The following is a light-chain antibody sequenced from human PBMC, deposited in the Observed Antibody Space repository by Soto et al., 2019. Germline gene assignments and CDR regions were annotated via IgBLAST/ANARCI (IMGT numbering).Light chain of an antibody. J-gene: IGKJ5*01. Sequence: EIVMTQSPATLSVSPGERATLSCRASQSVKTNLAWYQQKPGQAPRLLIYGASTRETGIPARFSGSGAGTEFTLTISSLQSEDFGTDYCQNYNRAPITFGQGTRLEIK. CDR1: QSVKTN. CDR2: GAS. V-gene: IGKV3-15*01. CDR3: QNYNRAPIT.